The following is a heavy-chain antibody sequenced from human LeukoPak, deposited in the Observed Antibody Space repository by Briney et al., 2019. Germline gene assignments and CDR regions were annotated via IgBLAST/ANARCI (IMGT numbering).Heavy chain of an antibody. V-gene: IGHV4-34*01. CDR3: ARGDSSSWYRFDP. J-gene: IGHJ5*02. Sequence: SETPSLTCAVYGGSFSGYYWSWIRQPPGKGLEWIGEINHSGSTNYNPSLKSRVTISVDTSKNQFSLKLSSVTAADTAVYYCARGDSSSWYRFDPWGQGTLVTVSS. D-gene: IGHD6-13*01. CDR2: INHSGST. CDR1: GGSFSGYY.